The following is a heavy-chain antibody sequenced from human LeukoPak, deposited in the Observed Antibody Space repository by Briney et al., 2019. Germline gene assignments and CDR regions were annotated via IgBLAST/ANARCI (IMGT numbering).Heavy chain of an antibody. CDR2: ISAYNGNT. Sequence: GASVKVSCKASGYTFTSYGISWVRQAPGQGLEWMGWISAYNGNTNYAQKLQGRVTMTTDTSTSTAYMELRSLRSDDTAVYYCARVVGDYGDYVQGYWGQGTLVTVSS. D-gene: IGHD4-17*01. CDR1: GYTFTSYG. J-gene: IGHJ4*02. CDR3: ARVVGDYGDYVQGY. V-gene: IGHV1-18*01.